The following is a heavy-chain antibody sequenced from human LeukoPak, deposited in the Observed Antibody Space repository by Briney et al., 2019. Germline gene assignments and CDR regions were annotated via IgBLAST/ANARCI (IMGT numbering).Heavy chain of an antibody. V-gene: IGHV3-30*18. Sequence: QPGGSLRLSCAASRFTFSSYGMHWVRQAPGKGLEWVAVISYDGSNKYYADSVKGRFTISRDNSMNTLYLQMNSLRAEDTAVYYCAKDDYYYYMDVWGKGTTVTVSS. CDR1: RFTFSSYG. CDR3: AKDDYYYYMDV. J-gene: IGHJ6*03. CDR2: ISYDGSNK.